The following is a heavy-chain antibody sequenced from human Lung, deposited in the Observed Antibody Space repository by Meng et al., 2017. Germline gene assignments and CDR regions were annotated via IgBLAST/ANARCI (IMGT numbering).Heavy chain of an antibody. CDR1: GFSFRSYA. V-gene: IGHV3-23*04. Sequence: VRLGGCGGGLVQPGGSRRLSCAGFGFSFRSYAMGWVRRAPGKGLEWLAALSGGGFTTYYADSVKGRFTISRHNSKNTLYLQVNSLRAEDTALYYCAKYSYGLGDYFNYWGQGALVTVSS. CDR2: LSGGGFTT. J-gene: IGHJ4*02. CDR3: AKYSYGLGDYFNY. D-gene: IGHD3-10*01.